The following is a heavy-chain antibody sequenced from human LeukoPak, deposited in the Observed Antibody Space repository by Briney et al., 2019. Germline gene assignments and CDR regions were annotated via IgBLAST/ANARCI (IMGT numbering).Heavy chain of an antibody. CDR1: GYTFTSYG. J-gene: IGHJ4*02. D-gene: IGHD6-19*01. Sequence: ASVKVSCKASGYTFTSYGISWVRQAPGQGLEWVGWISAYNGNTNYAQKLQGRVTMTTDTSTSTAYMELRSLRSDDTAVYYCARGAISRGIAVAGTRPPFDYWGQGTLVTVSS. CDR2: ISAYNGNT. V-gene: IGHV1-18*01. CDR3: ARGAISRGIAVAGTRPPFDY.